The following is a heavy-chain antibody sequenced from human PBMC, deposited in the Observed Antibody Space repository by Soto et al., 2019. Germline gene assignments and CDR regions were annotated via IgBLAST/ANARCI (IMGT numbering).Heavy chain of an antibody. V-gene: IGHV3-30-3*01. J-gene: IGHJ4*02. Sequence: GGSLRLSCAASGFTFSSYAMHWVRQAPGKGLEWVAVISYDGSNKYYADSVKGRFTISRDNSKNTLYLQMNSLRAEDTAVYYCAREMELPQYYYDSSGYSKRRSSFDYWGQGTLVTVSS. D-gene: IGHD3-22*01. CDR2: ISYDGSNK. CDR1: GFTFSSYA. CDR3: AREMELPQYYYDSSGYSKRRSSFDY.